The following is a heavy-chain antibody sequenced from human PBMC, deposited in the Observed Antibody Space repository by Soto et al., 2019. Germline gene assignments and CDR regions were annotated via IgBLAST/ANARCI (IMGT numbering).Heavy chain of an antibody. D-gene: IGHD6-13*01. CDR1: GFTFSSYS. V-gene: IGHV3-21*01. Sequence: GGSLRLSCAAPGFTFSSYSMNWVRQAPGKGLEWVSSISSSSSYIYYADSVKGRFTISRDNAKNSLYLQMNSLRAEDTAVYYCARDREQQLPNWFDPWGQGTLVTVSS. J-gene: IGHJ5*02. CDR2: ISSSSSYI. CDR3: ARDREQQLPNWFDP.